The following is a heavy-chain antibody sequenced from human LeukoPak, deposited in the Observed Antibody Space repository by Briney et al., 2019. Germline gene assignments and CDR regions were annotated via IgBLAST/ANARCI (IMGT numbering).Heavy chain of an antibody. V-gene: IGHV3-23*01. CDR1: GISFSSFG. Sequence: GGSLRLSCAASGISFSSFGMSWFRQTPEKGLEWVSTLSSTGTTFYAGSVKGRFTISRANSENTLYLQMDSLTAEDTALYYCARVGYSSAWYFFNFWGQGTLVTVSS. J-gene: IGHJ4*02. CDR2: LSSTGTT. CDR3: ARVGYSSAWYFFNF. D-gene: IGHD6-13*01.